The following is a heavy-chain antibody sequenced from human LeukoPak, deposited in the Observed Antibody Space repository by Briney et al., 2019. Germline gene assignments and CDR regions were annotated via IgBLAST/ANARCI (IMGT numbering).Heavy chain of an antibody. CDR2: INGSGTII. Sequence: GGSLRLSCAASGFTFSDYYMGWIRPAPGKGLEWLSYINGSGTIIFYADSVKGRFTISRDNAKNSLDLQMNSLRAEDTAVYYCGRDFGLSGTKRSFDIWGQGTMVTVSS. V-gene: IGHV3-11*01. CDR3: GRDFGLSGTKRSFDI. J-gene: IGHJ3*02. D-gene: IGHD1-7*01. CDR1: GFTFSDYY.